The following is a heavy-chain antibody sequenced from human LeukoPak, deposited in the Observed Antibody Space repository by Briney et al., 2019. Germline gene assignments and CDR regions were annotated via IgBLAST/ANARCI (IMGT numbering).Heavy chain of an antibody. CDR1: GYTFTSYG. J-gene: IGHJ6*02. CDR3: ARDGYGDYYYYSGMDV. CDR2: INTNTGNP. Sequence: ASVKVSCKASGYTFTSYGISWVRLAPAQGLEWMGWINTNTGNPTYAQRFTGRFVFSLDTSVSTAYLQISSLKAEDTAVYYCARDGYGDYYYYSGMDVWGQGTTVTVSS. D-gene: IGHD4-17*01. V-gene: IGHV7-4-1*02.